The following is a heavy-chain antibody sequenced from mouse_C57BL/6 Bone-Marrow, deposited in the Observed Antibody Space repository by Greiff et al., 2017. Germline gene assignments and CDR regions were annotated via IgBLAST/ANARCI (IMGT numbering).Heavy chain of an antibody. CDR2: IFPGDGDT. D-gene: IGHD2-4*01. CDR1: GYAFSSSW. CDR3: ERGGMIKAWFAY. J-gene: IGHJ3*01. V-gene: IGHV1-82*01. Sequence: VQLQQSGPELVKPGASVQISCKASGYAFSSSWMNWVKQRPGKGLEWIGRIFPGDGDTNYNRKFKGKATLTADKSSSTAYMQLSSLTSADSAVYFCERGGMIKAWFAYWGQGTLVTVSA.